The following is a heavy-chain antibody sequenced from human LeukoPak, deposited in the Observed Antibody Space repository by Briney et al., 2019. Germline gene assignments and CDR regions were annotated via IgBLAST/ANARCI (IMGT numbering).Heavy chain of an antibody. CDR1: GYTFTGYY. J-gene: IGHJ6*03. Sequence: ASVKASCKASGYTFTGYYVHWVRQAPGQGLEWMGWINPNSGGTNYAQKFQGRVTMTRDTSISTAYMELSRLRSDDTAVYYCARDPLAAAGPWDYYMDVWGKGTTVTISS. CDR2: INPNSGGT. V-gene: IGHV1-2*02. CDR3: ARDPLAAAGPWDYYMDV. D-gene: IGHD6-13*01.